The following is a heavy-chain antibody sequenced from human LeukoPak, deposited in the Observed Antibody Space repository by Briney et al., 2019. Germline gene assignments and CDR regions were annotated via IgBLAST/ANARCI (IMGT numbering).Heavy chain of an antibody. J-gene: IGHJ4*02. Sequence: ASVKVSCKASGYTLTDYYMHWVRQAPGQGLEWMGWINPNSGGTNYAQKFQGRVTMTRDTSISAVYMELSRLRSDDTAVYYCARVGYYESSGYYEYWGQGALVTVSS. CDR1: GYTLTDYY. D-gene: IGHD3-22*01. V-gene: IGHV1-2*02. CDR2: INPNSGGT. CDR3: ARVGYYESSGYYEY.